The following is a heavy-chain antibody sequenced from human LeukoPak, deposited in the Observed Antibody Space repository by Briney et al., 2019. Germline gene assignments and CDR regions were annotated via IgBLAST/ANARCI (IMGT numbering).Heavy chain of an antibody. CDR2: ISSSGSTI. V-gene: IGHV3-48*03. Sequence: PGGSLRLSCAASGFTFSSYEMNWVRQAPGKGLEWVSYISSSGSTIYYADSVKGRFTISRDNAKNSLYLQMNSLRAEDTAVYYCARVFSDGSYFFDYWGQGTLVTVSS. CDR3: ARVFSDGSYFFDY. D-gene: IGHD1-26*01. J-gene: IGHJ4*02. CDR1: GFTFSSYE.